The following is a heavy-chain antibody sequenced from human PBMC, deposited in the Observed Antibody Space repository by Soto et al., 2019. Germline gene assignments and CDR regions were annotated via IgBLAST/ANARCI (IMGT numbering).Heavy chain of an antibody. CDR2: VTGSGAST. CDR3: AKERYYDILADSYVYYGMDV. J-gene: IGHJ6*02. V-gene: IGHV3-23*01. D-gene: IGHD3-9*01. Sequence: EVQLLESGGGLVQPGGSLRLSCAASGFTFSTYAMTWVRQAPGKGLEWVSTVTGSGASTFDADSVKGRFTISRDNSKDTLYLQMNSLRPEDTAVYYCAKERYYDILADSYVYYGMDVWGQGTAVTVSS. CDR1: GFTFSTYA.